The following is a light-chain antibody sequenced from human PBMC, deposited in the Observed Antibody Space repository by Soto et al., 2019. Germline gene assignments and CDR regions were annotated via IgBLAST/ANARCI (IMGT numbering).Light chain of an antibody. J-gene: IGKJ4*01. Sequence: DIVMTQSPDSLAVSLGERATINCKSSQSVLYSSNNKNYLAGYQQKPGQPPKLLIYWASTREYGVPDRFSGSGSGTDFTLTVSSLQAEDVAVYYCQQYYSTPLTFGGGTKVEIK. CDR2: WAS. CDR1: QSVLYSSNNKNY. V-gene: IGKV4-1*01. CDR3: QQYYSTPLT.